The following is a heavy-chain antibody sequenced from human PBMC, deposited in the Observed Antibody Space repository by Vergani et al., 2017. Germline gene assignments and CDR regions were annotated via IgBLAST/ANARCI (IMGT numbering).Heavy chain of an antibody. J-gene: IGHJ6*03. D-gene: IGHD3-3*01. CDR1: GFVFNSYP. CDR3: ARDVFTIFGVDYYYYYYMDV. Sequence: EVQLLESGGKLVQPGGSLKVSCAASGFVFNSYPMTWVRQAPGKGLEWVSTISRNSSNTYYADSVKGRFTISRDNAKNSLYLQMNSLRAEDTAVYYCARDVFTIFGVDYYYYYYMDVWGKGTTVTVSS. V-gene: IGHV3-48*04. CDR2: ISRNSSNT.